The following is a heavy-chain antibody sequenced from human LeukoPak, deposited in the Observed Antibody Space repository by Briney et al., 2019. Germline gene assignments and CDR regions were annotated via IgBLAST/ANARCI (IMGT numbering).Heavy chain of an antibody. CDR2: IYKGGST. CDR3: ARGYDSSTYYPEHFQH. CDR1: GFTVSTHY. D-gene: IGHD3-22*01. J-gene: IGHJ1*01. V-gene: IGHV3-66*01. Sequence: GGSLRLSCAASGFTVSTHYMSWVRQAPGKGLEWVSVIYKGGSTNYADSVKGRFTISGGNSKNTLYLQMNSLRAEDTAVYYCARGYDSSTYYPEHFQHWGQGTLVTVSS.